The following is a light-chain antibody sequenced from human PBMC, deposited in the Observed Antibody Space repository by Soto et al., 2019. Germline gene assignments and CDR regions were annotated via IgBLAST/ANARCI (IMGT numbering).Light chain of an antibody. CDR2: EGS. V-gene: IGLV2-23*01. Sequence: QAVVTQPASVSGSPGQSITISCTGTSSDVGSYNLVSWYQQHPGKAPKLMIYEGSKRPSGVSNRFSGSKSGNPASLTISGLQAEDEADYYCCSYAGSSTLVVFGGGTKLTVL. CDR3: CSYAGSSTLVV. CDR1: SSDVGSYNL. J-gene: IGLJ2*01.